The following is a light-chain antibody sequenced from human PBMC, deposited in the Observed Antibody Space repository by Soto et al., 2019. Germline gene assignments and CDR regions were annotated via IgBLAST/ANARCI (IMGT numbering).Light chain of an antibody. J-gene: IGLJ1*01. Sequence: QSVLTQPPSVSGAPGQRVTISCTGSSSNIGAGYDVHWYQQLPGTAPKLLIYGNSNRPSGVPDRFSGSKSGTSASLAITGLQAEDGADYYCQSYDSSLSALYVFGTGTKVTGL. CDR1: SSNIGAGYD. CDR3: QSYDSSLSALYV. V-gene: IGLV1-40*01. CDR2: GNS.